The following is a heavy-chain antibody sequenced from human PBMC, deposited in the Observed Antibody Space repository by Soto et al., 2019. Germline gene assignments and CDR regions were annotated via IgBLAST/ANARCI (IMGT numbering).Heavy chain of an antibody. CDR3: ARVGMIGAKTFDF. V-gene: IGHV4-31*03. J-gene: IGHJ4*02. CDR1: GDSISSGGYY. D-gene: IGHD2-21*01. CDR2: IYYSGST. Sequence: QVQLLESGPGLVKPSQTLSLTCTVSGDSISSGGYYWSWIRQRPGKGLEWIAYIYYSGSTYYNPSLKSRVTMSVDTSKNQFSLKLSSVTAADAAVYYCARVGMIGAKTFDFWGQGTLVTVSS.